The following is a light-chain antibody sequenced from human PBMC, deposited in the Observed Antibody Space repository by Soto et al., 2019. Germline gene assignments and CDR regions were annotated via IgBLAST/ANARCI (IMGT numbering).Light chain of an antibody. J-gene: IGLJ1*01. Sequence: QSVLTQPPSASGTPGQRVTMSCSGSRPNIGSNTVNWYQQFPGTAPKVLIYSNDQRPSGVPDRFSGSKSGNTASLTVSGLQAEDEADYYCSSYAGSNNFVFGTGTKLTVL. CDR2: SND. CDR1: RPNIGSNT. V-gene: IGLV1-44*01. CDR3: SSYAGSNNFV.